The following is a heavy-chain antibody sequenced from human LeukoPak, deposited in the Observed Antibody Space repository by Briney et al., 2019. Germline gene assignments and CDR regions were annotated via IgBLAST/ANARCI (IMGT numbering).Heavy chain of an antibody. CDR1: GYSFTRYW. V-gene: IGHV5-51*01. CDR3: ARRDFYGDYYFDY. Sequence: GESLKISCEGSGYSFTRYWIGWVRQMPGKGLEWMGVIYPDDSDTRYSPSFQGQVTISADKSISTAYLQWSSLKASDTAMYYCARRDFYGDYYFDYWGQGTLVTVSS. D-gene: IGHD4-17*01. CDR2: IYPDDSDT. J-gene: IGHJ4*02.